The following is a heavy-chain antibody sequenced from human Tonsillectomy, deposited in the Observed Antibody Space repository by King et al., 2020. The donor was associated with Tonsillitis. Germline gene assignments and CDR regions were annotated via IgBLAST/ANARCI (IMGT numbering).Heavy chain of an antibody. V-gene: IGHV1-46*03. CDR1: GYTFTNYY. CDR2: INPGGGTT. J-gene: IGHJ3*02. D-gene: IGHD3-10*01. Sequence: VQLVESGAEVKKPGASVKVSCTASGYTFTNYYLHWVRQAPGQGLEWMGIINPGGGTTISAQKFQGRVTMTRDTSTSTVYMELSSLRSDDTAVYYCARDPNTGTGAFDIWGQGTTVTVSS. CDR3: ARDPNTGTGAFDI.